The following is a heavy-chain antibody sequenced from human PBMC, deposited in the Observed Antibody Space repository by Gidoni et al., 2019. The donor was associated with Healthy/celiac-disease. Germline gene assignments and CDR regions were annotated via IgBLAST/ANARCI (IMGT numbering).Heavy chain of an antibody. CDR3: ARAITIFGASDY. D-gene: IGHD3-3*01. Sequence: EVQLVESGGGLVQPGGSLRLSCAASGFTFSSYDMHWVRQATGKGLEWVSAIGTAGDTYYPGSVKGRFTISRENAKNSLYLQMNSLRAGDTAVYYCARAITIFGASDYWGQGTLVTVSS. CDR2: IGTAGDT. J-gene: IGHJ4*02. CDR1: GFTFSSYD. V-gene: IGHV3-13*01.